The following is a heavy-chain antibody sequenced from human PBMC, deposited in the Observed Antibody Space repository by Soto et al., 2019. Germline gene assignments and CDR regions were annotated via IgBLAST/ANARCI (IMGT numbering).Heavy chain of an antibody. Sequence: SETLSLTCTVSGGSVSSGSYYWSWIRQPPGKGLECIGYIYYSGSTNYNPSLKSRVTISVDTSKNQFSLKLSSVTAADTAVYYCARVGGNRAYYFDYWGQGTLVTVSS. CDR1: GGSVSSGSYY. D-gene: IGHD2-15*01. V-gene: IGHV4-61*01. CDR3: ARVGGNRAYYFDY. CDR2: IYYSGST. J-gene: IGHJ4*02.